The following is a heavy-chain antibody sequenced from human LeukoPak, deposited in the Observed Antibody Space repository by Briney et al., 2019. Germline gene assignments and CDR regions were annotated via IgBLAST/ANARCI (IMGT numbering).Heavy chain of an antibody. V-gene: IGHV3-30*18. D-gene: IGHD3-22*01. Sequence: PGGSLRLSCAASGFTFSSYGMHWVRQAPGKGLEWVAVISYDGSNKYYADSVKGRFTISRDNSKNTLYLQMNSLRAEDTAVYYCAKFYYYDREKQVDPFDYWGQGTLVTVSS. J-gene: IGHJ4*02. CDR3: AKFYYYDREKQVDPFDY. CDR2: ISYDGSNK. CDR1: GFTFSSYG.